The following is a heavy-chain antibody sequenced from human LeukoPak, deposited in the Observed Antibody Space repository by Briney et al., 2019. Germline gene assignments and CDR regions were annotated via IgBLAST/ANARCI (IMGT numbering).Heavy chain of an antibody. V-gene: IGHV3-7*01. Sequence: GGSLRLSCAASGFTFSSYWMSWVRQAPEKGLEWVANIKQDGSEKYYVDSVKGRFTISRDNAKNSLYLQMNSLRAEDTAVYYCARDTLTYYYDSSGYYSWGQGTLVTVSS. D-gene: IGHD3-22*01. CDR3: ARDTLTYYYDSSGYYS. CDR2: IKQDGSEK. CDR1: GFTFSSYW. J-gene: IGHJ4*02.